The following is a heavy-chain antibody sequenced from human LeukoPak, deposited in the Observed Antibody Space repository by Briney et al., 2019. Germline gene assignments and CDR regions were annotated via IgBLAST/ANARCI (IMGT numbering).Heavy chain of an antibody. Sequence: SQTLSLTCAVSGASISSGDINSGDYALSWIRQPPGKGLEWIGQIYPDGSTFYNPSLKSRVTMSVDRSKNHFSLKLSSVTAADTAVYYCARYDILPGAHDGFDLWGHGTRVTVSS. V-gene: IGHV4-30-2*01. CDR3: ARYDILPGAHDGFDL. CDR2: IYPDGST. CDR1: GASISSGDINSGDYA. J-gene: IGHJ3*01. D-gene: IGHD3-9*01.